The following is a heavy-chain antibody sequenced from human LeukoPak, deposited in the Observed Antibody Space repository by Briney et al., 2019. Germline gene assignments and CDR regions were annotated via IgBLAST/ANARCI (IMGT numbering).Heavy chain of an antibody. D-gene: IGHD3/OR15-3a*01. Sequence: GGSLRLSCAASGFTFHDYAMHWVRQVPGKGLEWVSGITWNSGSVLYADPVRGRFTISRDNAKNSLYLQMNSLRPEDMAFYYCAKGLGVASLIVDALDMWGQGKMVTV. CDR3: AKGLGVASLIVDALDM. J-gene: IGHJ3*02. CDR2: ITWNSGSV. V-gene: IGHV3-9*03. CDR1: GFTFHDYA.